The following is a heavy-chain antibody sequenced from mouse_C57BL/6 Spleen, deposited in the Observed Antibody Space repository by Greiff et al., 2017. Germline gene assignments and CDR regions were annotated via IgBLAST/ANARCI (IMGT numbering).Heavy chain of an antibody. J-gene: IGHJ1*03. CDR1: GYTFTGYW. Sequence: VQLQQSGAELMKPGASVKLSCKATGYTFTGYWIEWVKQRPGHGLEWIGEILPGSGSTNYNEKFKGKATFTADTSSNNAYMQLSSLTTEDSAIYYCARRVIGPITTVVDWYFDVWGTGTTVTVSA. V-gene: IGHV1-9*01. CDR2: ILPGSGST. D-gene: IGHD1-1*01. CDR3: ARRVIGPITTVVDWYFDV.